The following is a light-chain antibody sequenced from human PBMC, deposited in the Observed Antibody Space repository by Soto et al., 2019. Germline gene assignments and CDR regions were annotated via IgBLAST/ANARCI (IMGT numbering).Light chain of an antibody. J-gene: IGKJ1*01. Sequence: EIVMTQSPATLSVSPGERATLSCRANQSVSSNLAWYQQKPGQAPRLLIYGASTRATGIPGRFSGSGSGTEFTLTIGSLQSEDFAVYYCQQYNNWWTFGQGTKVDIK. V-gene: IGKV3-15*01. CDR3: QQYNNWWT. CDR1: QSVSSN. CDR2: GAS.